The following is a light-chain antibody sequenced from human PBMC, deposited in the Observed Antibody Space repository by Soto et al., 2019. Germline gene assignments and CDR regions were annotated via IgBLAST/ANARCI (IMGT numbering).Light chain of an antibody. Sequence: EIVLTQSPATLSLSPGERATLSCRASASVSSFLAWYQQKPGQAPRLLIYHASNRATGIPARFRGSGSGTDSTLTISSLEPEDFAVYYCQQRSFWPPSLTFGGGTKVDIK. CDR3: QQRSFWPPSLT. CDR2: HAS. J-gene: IGKJ4*01. V-gene: IGKV3-11*01. CDR1: ASVSSF.